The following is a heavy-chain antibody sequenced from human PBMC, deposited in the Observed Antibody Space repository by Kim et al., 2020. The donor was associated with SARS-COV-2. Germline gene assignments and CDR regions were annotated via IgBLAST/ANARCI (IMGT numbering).Heavy chain of an antibody. CDR1: GYTFTSYA. V-gene: IGHV1-3*01. J-gene: IGHJ6*02. D-gene: IGHD2-15*01. CDR3: ARGCSSGGSCYYYYGMDV. Sequence: ASVKVSCKASGYTFTSYAMHWVRQAPGQRLEWMGWINAGNGNTKYSQKFQGRVTITMDTSASTAYMELSSLRSEDTAVYYCARGCSSGGSCYYYYGMDVWGQGTTVTVSS. CDR2: INAGNGNT.